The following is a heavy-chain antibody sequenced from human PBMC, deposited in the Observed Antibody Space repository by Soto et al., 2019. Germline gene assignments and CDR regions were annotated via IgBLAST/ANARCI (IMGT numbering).Heavy chain of an antibody. CDR2: FDPEDGET. D-gene: IGHD6-19*01. V-gene: IGHV1-24*01. Sequence: ASVKVSCKVSGYTLTELPMHWVRQAPGKGLEWMGGFDPEDGETIYAQKFQGRVTMTEDTSTSTAYMELRSLRSDDTAVYYCARGGQWPPTRHFNPWGQGTLVTVSS. CDR3: ARGGQWPPTRHFNP. CDR1: GYTLTELP. J-gene: IGHJ5*02.